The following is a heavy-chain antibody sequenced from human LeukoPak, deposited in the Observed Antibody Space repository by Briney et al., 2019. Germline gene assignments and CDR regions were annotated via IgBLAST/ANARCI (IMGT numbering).Heavy chain of an antibody. D-gene: IGHD5-24*01. CDR1: GGSFSGYY. Sequence: PSETLSLTCAVYGGSFSGYYWGWIRQPPGKGLEWIGEINHSGSTNYNPSLKSRVTISVDTSKNQFSLKLSSVTAADTAVYYCARGDKRYGYIKSPPFGYWGQGTLVTVFS. CDR2: INHSGST. V-gene: IGHV4-34*01. J-gene: IGHJ4*02. CDR3: ARGDKRYGYIKSPPFGY.